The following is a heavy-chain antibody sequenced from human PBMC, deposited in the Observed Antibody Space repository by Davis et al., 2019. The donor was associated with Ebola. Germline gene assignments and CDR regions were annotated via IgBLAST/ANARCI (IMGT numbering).Heavy chain of an antibody. J-gene: IGHJ4*02. Sequence: GESLKISCAASGFTFSSYGMHWVRQAPGKGLEWVAVIWYDGSNKYYADSVKGRFTISRDNSKNTLYLQMNSLRAEDTAVYYCARSYKPNVSQRIIGYWGQGTLVTVSS. V-gene: IGHV3-33*01. CDR3: ARSYKPNVSQRIIGY. CDR2: IWYDGSNK. D-gene: IGHD1-14*01. CDR1: GFTFSSYG.